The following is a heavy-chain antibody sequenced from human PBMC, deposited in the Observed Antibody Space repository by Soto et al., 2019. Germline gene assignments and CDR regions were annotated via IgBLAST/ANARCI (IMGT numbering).Heavy chain of an antibody. CDR2: IIPIFGTA. J-gene: IGHJ4*02. D-gene: IGHD6-19*01. V-gene: IGHV1-69*05. Sequence: SVHVSCQASGGTFSSYAISWLRQAPGQGLEWMGWIIPIFGTANYAQKLQGRVTMTTDTSTSTAYLGMRCLRSYDTAVYYCARGGIAVAGTGDYWGQGTLVTVSS. CDR3: ARGGIAVAGTGDY. CDR1: GGTFSSYA.